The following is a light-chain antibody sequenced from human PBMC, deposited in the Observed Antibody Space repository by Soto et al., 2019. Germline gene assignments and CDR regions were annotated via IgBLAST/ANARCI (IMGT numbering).Light chain of an antibody. CDR2: GNN. CDR1: NSNIGSNA. J-gene: IGLJ3*02. Sequence: QSVLTQSPSVSGAPRQSVNISCSGNNSNIGSNAVHWYQQLPGKAPKLLIYGNNIRPSGVPDRFSGSKSGTSASLAITGLQAEDEADYYCHSYDRTLSGSVFGGGTKVTVL. CDR3: HSYDRTLSGSV. V-gene: IGLV1-40*01.